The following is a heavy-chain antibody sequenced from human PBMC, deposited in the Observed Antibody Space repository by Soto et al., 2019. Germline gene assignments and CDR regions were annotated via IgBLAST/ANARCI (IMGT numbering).Heavy chain of an antibody. Sequence: QVQLVQSGAEVKKPGSSVKVSCKASGGTFRTSAISWVRQAPGQGLEWVGGIMPVFRRPKYEQNFQDRVTTTADESTSTAYMERNSLRSDDTAVYYWARDKDRLQLGGNYYFILDVWGQGTAVTVSS. J-gene: IGHJ6*02. CDR2: IMPVFRRP. V-gene: IGHV1-69*12. D-gene: IGHD1-1*01. CDR3: ARDKDRLQLGGNYYFILDV. CDR1: GGTFRTSA.